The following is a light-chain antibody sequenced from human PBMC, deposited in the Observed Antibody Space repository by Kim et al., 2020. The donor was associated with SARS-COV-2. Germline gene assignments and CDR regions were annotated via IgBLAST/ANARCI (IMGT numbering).Light chain of an antibody. CDR2: EVT. CDR1: NRDIGSYDR. CDR3: ASWTGTNTWV. J-gene: IGLJ2*01. Sequence: QSALTQPPSVSGSPGQSVTISCTGTNRDIGSYDRVSWYQQPPGTAPKLVIYEVTNRPSGVPDRFSGSKSGNTASLTISGLQPGDEADYHCASWTGTNTWVFGGGTTVTVL. V-gene: IGLV2-18*02.